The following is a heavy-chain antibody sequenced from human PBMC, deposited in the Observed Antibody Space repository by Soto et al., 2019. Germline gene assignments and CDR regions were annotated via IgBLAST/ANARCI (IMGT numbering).Heavy chain of an antibody. CDR3: ARYMVRGVKAWPRYYGMDV. J-gene: IGHJ6*02. D-gene: IGHD3-10*01. V-gene: IGHV4-30-4*01. CDR2: IYYSGST. Sequence: SETLSLTCTVSGGSISSGDYYWSWIRQPPGKGLEWIGYIYYSGSTYYNPSLKSRVTISVDTSKNQFSLKLSSVTAADTAVYYCARYMVRGVKAWPRYYGMDVWGQGTTVTVSS. CDR1: GGSISSGDYY.